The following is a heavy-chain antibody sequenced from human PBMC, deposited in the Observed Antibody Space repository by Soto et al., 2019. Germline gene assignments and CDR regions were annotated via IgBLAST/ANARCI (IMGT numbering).Heavy chain of an antibody. D-gene: IGHD2-21*01. Sequence: QVQLVQSGAEVKKPGSSVKVSCKDSGGTFSTYSMFWVRQAPGQGLEWMGRIIPMLGVRHYAQRFQDRVTTTADKSTAAVHMELSSLRSEDTALYYCTIGSWSGEVFDIWGQGTMVTVSS. CDR3: TIGSWSGEVFDI. V-gene: IGHV1-69*02. CDR2: IIPMLGVR. CDR1: GGTFSTYS. J-gene: IGHJ3*02.